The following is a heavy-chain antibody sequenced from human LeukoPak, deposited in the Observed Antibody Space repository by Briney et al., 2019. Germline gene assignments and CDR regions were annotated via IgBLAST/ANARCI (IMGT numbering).Heavy chain of an antibody. CDR2: IWYDGSNK. J-gene: IGHJ4*02. D-gene: IGHD4-17*01. V-gene: IGHV3-33*01. Sequence: PGGSLRLSCAASGFTFSSYGMHWVRQAPGKGLEWVAVIWYDGSNKYYADSVKGRFTISRDNSKNTLHLQMNSLRAEDTAVYYCARDAHYGDYEPPYFDYWGQGTLVTVSS. CDR3: ARDAHYGDYEPPYFDY. CDR1: GFTFSSYG.